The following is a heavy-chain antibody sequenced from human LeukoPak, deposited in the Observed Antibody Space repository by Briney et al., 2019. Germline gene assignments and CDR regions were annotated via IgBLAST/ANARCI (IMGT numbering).Heavy chain of an antibody. D-gene: IGHD2-21*01. Sequence: PSETLSLTCTVSGGSISSYYWSWIRQPAGKGLEWIGRIYTSGSTNYNPSLKSRVTMSVDTSKNQFSLKLSSVTAADTAVYYCAREGGPQGIVVVWYFDYWGQGTLVTVSS. V-gene: IGHV4-4*07. J-gene: IGHJ4*02. CDR1: GGSISSYY. CDR2: IYTSGST. CDR3: AREGGPQGIVVVWYFDY.